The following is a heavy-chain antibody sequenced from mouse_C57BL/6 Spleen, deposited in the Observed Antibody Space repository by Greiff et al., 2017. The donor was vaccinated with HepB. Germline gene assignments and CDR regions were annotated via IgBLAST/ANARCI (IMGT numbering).Heavy chain of an antibody. CDR1: GFNIKDDY. Sequence: DVKLQESGAELVRPGASVKLSCTVSGFNIKDDYMHWVKQRPEQGLEWIGWIDPENGDTEYASKFQGKATITADTSSNTAYLQLSSLTSEDTAVYYCTREVTNYFDYWGQGTTLTVSS. CDR3: TREVTNYFDY. CDR2: IDPENGDT. D-gene: IGHD2-2*01. J-gene: IGHJ2*01. V-gene: IGHV14-4*01.